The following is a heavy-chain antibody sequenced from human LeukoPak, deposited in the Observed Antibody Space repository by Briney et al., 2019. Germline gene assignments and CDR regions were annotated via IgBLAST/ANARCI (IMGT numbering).Heavy chain of an antibody. Sequence: ASVKVSCKVSGYTLTELSMHWARQAPGKGLEWLGGFDPEDGETIYAQKFQGRVTMTEDTSTDTAYMELSSLRSEDTAVYYCATDLITMVRGVLWGQGTLVTVSS. CDR1: GYTLTELS. V-gene: IGHV1-24*01. CDR2: FDPEDGET. D-gene: IGHD3-10*01. J-gene: IGHJ4*02. CDR3: ATDLITMVRGVL.